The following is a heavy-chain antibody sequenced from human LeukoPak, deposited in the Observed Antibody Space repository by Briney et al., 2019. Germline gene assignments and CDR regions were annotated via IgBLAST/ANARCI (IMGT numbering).Heavy chain of an antibody. CDR1: GGSISSSTSY. CDR3: ARDSVTGTTRIDY. Sequence: SETLSLTCTVSGGSISSSTSYWSWIRQPAGKGLEWIGRIYTSGRTDCNPSLKSRVTISINTSKNQFSLDLTSVTAADTAVYYCARDSVTGTTRIDYWGQGTLVTVSS. V-gene: IGHV4-61*02. CDR2: IYTSGRT. D-gene: IGHD1-7*01. J-gene: IGHJ4*02.